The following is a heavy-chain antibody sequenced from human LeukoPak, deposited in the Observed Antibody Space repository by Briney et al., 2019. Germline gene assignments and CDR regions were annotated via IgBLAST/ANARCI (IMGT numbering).Heavy chain of an antibody. J-gene: IGHJ4*02. CDR2: INPTSGGT. CDR3: ASSDYGDYVFNY. V-gene: IGHV1-2*02. Sequence: IGWINPTSGGTTYAQKFQGRGTMTRDTSISTAYMELSRLRSDDTAVYYCASSDYGDYVFNYWGQGTLVTVSS. D-gene: IGHD4-17*01.